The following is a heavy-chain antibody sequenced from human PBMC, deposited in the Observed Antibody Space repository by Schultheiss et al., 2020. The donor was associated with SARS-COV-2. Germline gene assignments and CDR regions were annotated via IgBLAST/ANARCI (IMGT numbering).Heavy chain of an antibody. CDR1: GYSISSGYY. CDR3: AKVGYSSGYSRFQDV. J-gene: IGHJ6*02. CDR2: INHSGST. Sequence: SETLSLTCAVSGYSISSGYYWGWIRQPPGKGLEWIGEINHSGSTNYNPSLKSRVTISVDTSKNQFSLKLSSVTAADTAVYYCAKVGYSSGYSRFQDVWGQGTTVTVSS. V-gene: IGHV4-38-2*01. D-gene: IGHD3-22*01.